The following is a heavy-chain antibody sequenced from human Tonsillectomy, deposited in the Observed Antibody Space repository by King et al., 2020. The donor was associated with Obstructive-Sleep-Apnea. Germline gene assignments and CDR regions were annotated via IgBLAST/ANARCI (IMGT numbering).Heavy chain of an antibody. D-gene: IGHD1-26*01. Sequence: VQLVESGGGLVQPGRSLRLSCAASGFTFDDYAMHWVRQAPGKGLEWVSGISWNSGSIGYADSVKGRFTISRDNAKNSLYLQMNSLRAEDTALYYCAKDMGRWELLRWGFDYWGQGTLVTVSS. CDR3: AKDMGRWELLRWGFDY. CDR1: GFTFDDYA. CDR2: ISWNSGSI. J-gene: IGHJ4*02. V-gene: IGHV3-9*01.